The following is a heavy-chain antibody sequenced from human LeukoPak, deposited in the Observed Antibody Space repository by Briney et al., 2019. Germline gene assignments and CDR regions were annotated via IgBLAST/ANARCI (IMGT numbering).Heavy chain of an antibody. D-gene: IGHD3-10*01. CDR2: ISSSSSYI. CDR3: AREGSRGGTYDY. J-gene: IGHJ4*02. Sequence: AGGSLRLSCAASGFTFSSYSMNWVRQAPGKGLEWVSSISSSSSYIYYADSVKGRFTISRDNAKNSLYLQMNSLRAEDTAVYYCAREGSRGGTYDYWGQGTLVTVSS. CDR1: GFTFSSYS. V-gene: IGHV3-21*01.